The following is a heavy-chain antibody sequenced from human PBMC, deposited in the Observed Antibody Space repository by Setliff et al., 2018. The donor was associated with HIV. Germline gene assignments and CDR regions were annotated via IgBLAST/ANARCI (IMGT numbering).Heavy chain of an antibody. J-gene: IGHJ4*02. CDR3: ARDQSSSWTTGLDY. V-gene: IGHV3-33*08. CDR1: GFTFSTYS. CDR2: MRYDGSST. D-gene: IGHD6-13*01. Sequence: LSLSCEASGFTFSTYSMNWVRQAPGKGLEWVAFMRYDGSSTYYADSVKGRFTISRDNAKNSLYLQMNTLRAEDTALYYCARDQSSSWTTGLDYWGQGALVTVSS.